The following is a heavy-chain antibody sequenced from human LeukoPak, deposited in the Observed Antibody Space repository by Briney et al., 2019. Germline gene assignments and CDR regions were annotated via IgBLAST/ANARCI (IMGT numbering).Heavy chain of an antibody. Sequence: SETLSLTCAVYGGAFSGYSWCWIRQPPGKGLEWSGEINHSGSTNYPPSLKSRVTISIDTSERQFSLKLSSVTAADTAVYYCARGVRVAVAHPHVDYWGQGSRVTASS. CDR2: INHSGST. CDR1: GGAFSGYS. V-gene: IGHV4-34*01. D-gene: IGHD6-19*01. J-gene: IGHJ4*02. CDR3: ARGVRVAVAHPHVDY.